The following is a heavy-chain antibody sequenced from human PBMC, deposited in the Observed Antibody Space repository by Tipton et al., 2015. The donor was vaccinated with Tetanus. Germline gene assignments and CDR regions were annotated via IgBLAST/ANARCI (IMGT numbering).Heavy chain of an antibody. Sequence: VQLVQSGGQSVQPGRSLRLSCAGAGFAFDDFAMHWVRQGPGRGLEWVSGINWKSDTWGYADSVKGRFSISRDNSKSSLYLEMNSLRAEDSALYYCVRARGFDFGTKGFDLWGQGTLVTVSS. CDR1: GFAFDDFA. D-gene: IGHD5-12*01. V-gene: IGHV3-9*01. CDR2: INWKSDTW. CDR3: VRARGFDFGTKGFDL. J-gene: IGHJ3*01.